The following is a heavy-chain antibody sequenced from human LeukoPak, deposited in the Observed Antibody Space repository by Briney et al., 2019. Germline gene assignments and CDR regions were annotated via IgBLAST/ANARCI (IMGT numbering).Heavy chain of an antibody. CDR3: ARWDYIVGATDY. V-gene: IGHV4-34*01. J-gene: IGHJ4*02. CDR2: INHSGST. D-gene: IGHD1-26*01. CDR1: GGSFSGYY. Sequence: PSETLSLTCAVYGGSFSGYYWSWIRQPPGKGLEWIGEINHSGSTNYNPSLKSRVTISVDTSKNQFSLKLSSVTAADTAVYYCARWDYIVGATDYWGQGTLVTVSS.